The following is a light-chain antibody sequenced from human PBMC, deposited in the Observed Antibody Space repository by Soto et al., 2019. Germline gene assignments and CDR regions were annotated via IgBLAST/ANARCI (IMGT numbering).Light chain of an antibody. CDR1: QSVSSY. CDR3: QQYNNWPGT. V-gene: IGKV3D-15*01. J-gene: IGKJ1*01. CDR2: DAS. Sequence: EIVLTQSPATLSVSPGGRATLSCRASQSVSSYLAWYQQKPGQAPRLLIYDASNRATGIPARFSGSGSGTEFTLTISSLQSEDFAVYYCQQYNNWPGTFGQGTKVDNK.